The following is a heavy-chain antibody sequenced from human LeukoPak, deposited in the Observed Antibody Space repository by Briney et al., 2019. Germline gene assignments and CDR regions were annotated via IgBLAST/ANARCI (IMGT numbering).Heavy chain of an antibody. V-gene: IGHV3-9*01. J-gene: IGHJ4*02. Sequence: GGSLRLSCAASGFTFDDYAMHWVRQAPGKGLEWVSGISWNSGSIGYADSVKGRFTISRDNAKNSPYLQMNSLRAEDTALYYCAKDNDDILTGPFDYWGQGTLVTVSS. CDR2: ISWNSGSI. CDR3: AKDNDDILTGPFDY. CDR1: GFTFDDYA. D-gene: IGHD3-9*01.